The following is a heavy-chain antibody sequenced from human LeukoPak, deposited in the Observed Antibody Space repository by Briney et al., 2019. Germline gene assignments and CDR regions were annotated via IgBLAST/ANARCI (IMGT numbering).Heavy chain of an antibody. D-gene: IGHD1-26*01. CDR3: AKLVGATYYFDY. CDR1: GFTFSSYG. CDR2: IRYDGSNK. Sequence: GGSLRLSCAASGFTFSSYGMHWVRQAPGKGLEWVAFIRYDGSNKYYADSVKGRFTISRDNSKNTLYLQMNSLGAEDTAVYYCAKLVGATYYFDYWGQGTLVTVSS. V-gene: IGHV3-30*02. J-gene: IGHJ4*02.